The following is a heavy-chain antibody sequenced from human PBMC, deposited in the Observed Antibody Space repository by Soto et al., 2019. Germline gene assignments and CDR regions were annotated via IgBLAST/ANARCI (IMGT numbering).Heavy chain of an antibody. CDR2: INHSGST. D-gene: IGHD3-10*01. V-gene: IGHV4-34*01. CDR3: ARPRITMVRGPFSVVDV. Sequence: VQLQQWGAGLLKPSETLSLTCAVYGGSFSGYYWSWIRQPPGKGLEWIGEINHSGSTNYNPSLKSRVTISVDTSKNQFSLKLSSVTAADTAVYYCARPRITMVRGPFSVVDVWGQGTTVTVSS. CDR1: GGSFSGYY. J-gene: IGHJ6*02.